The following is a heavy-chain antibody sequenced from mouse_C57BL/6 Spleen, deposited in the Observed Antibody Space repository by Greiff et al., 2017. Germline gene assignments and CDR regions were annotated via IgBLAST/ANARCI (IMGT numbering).Heavy chain of an antibody. CDR2: IYPGSGST. CDR1: GYTFTSYW. Sequence: QVQLKQPGAELVKPGASVKMSCKASGYTFTSYWITWVKQRPGQGLEWIGDIYPGSGSTNYNEKFKSKATLTGDTSSSTAYMQLSSLTSEDSAVYYGARVGFYYSSYGYAMEYWGQGTSVTVSS. D-gene: IGHD2-5*01. CDR3: ARVGFYYSSYGYAMEY. V-gene: IGHV1-55*01. J-gene: IGHJ4*01.